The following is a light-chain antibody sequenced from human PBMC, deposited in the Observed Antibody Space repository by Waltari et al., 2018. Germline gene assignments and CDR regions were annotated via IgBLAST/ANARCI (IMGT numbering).Light chain of an antibody. CDR1: QSVSSY. V-gene: IGKV3-11*01. Sequence: EIVLTQSPATLSLSPGERATLSCRASQSVSSYLAWYQQKPGQAPRLLIYDASNRATGIPARFIGSGSGTDFTLTISSLEPEDFEVYYCQQRSNWPLTFGGGTKVEIK. CDR2: DAS. CDR3: QQRSNWPLT. J-gene: IGKJ4*01.